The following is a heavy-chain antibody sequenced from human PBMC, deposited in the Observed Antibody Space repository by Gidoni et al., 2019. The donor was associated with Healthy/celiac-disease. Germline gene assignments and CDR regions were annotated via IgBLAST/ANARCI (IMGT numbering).Heavy chain of an antibody. CDR2: ISSSGRTI. CDR1: GFTFSDYY. V-gene: IGHV3-11*01. D-gene: IGHD3-10*01. CDR3: VREKHTYYYYGMDV. Sequence: VQLVESGGCLVRPGGSLRLSCAASGFTFSDYYMSWIPQAPGKGREWVAYISSSGRTIYYADSVKGRFTISRDNAKNSQYLQMNSLRAEDTAVYYCVREKHTYYYYGMDVWGQGTTVTVAS. J-gene: IGHJ6*02.